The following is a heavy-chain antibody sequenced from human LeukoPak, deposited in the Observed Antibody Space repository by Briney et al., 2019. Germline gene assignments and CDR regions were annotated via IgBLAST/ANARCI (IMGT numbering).Heavy chain of an antibody. D-gene: IGHD4-23*01. V-gene: IGHV3-74*01. J-gene: IGHJ5*02. Sequence: PGGSLRLSCAASGFTFSSYWMHWVRQAPGKGLVWVSRISSEGSSISYADSVKGRFTISRDNAKNTLYLQMNSLRAEDTAVYYCAREATVVLGNTIDPWGQGTLVTVSS. CDR3: AREATVVLGNTIDP. CDR1: GFTFSSYW. CDR2: ISSEGSSI.